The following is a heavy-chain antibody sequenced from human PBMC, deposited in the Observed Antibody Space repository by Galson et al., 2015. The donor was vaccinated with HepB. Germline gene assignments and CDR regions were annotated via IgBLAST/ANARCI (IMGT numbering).Heavy chain of an antibody. CDR3: ARSSSIHSALGP. J-gene: IGHJ5*02. V-gene: IGHV3-33*01. Sequence: SLRLSCAASGFTFSSYGMHWVRQAPGKGLEWVAVIWYDGSNKYYADSVKGRFTISRDNSKNTLYLQMNSLRAEDTAVYYCARSSSIHSALGPWGQGTLVTVSS. CDR2: IWYDGSNK. CDR1: GFTFSSYG. D-gene: IGHD6-13*01.